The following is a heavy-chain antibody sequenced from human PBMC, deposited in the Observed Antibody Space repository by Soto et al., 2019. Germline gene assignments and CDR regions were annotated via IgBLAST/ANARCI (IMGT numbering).Heavy chain of an antibody. D-gene: IGHD2-2*02. CDR1: GFTFSDYY. J-gene: IGHJ6*02. CDR2: ISSSGSTI. Sequence: GGSLRLSCAASGFTFSDYYMSWIRQAPGKGLEWVSYISSSGSTIYYADSVKGRFTISRDNAKNSLYLQMNSLRAEDTAVYYCAISYCSSTICYTGYYYYGMDVWGQGTTVTVSS. V-gene: IGHV3-11*01. CDR3: AISYCSSTICYTGYYYYGMDV.